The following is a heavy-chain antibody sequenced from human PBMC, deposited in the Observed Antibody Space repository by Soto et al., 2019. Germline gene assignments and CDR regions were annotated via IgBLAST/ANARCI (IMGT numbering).Heavy chain of an antibody. J-gene: IGHJ6*02. CDR1: GGTFGSYA. CDR2: LIPIPGTA. D-gene: IGHD2-2*01. CDR3: VRSRCSITSLKIYYYYYYGMDV. V-gene: IGHV1-69*01. Sequence: QVQLVQSGAEVKKPGSSVKVSCKATGGTFGSYAMSWVRQAPGQGLEWMGGLIPIPGTANYAQKFQGRVTIAADECTSTAYMELRTLRPADTPAYYCVRSRCSITSLKIYYYYYYGMDVWGQGTTVTVSS.